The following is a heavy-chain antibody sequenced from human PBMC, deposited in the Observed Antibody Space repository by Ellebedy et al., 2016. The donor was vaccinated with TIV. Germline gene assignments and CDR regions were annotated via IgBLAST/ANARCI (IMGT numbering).Heavy chain of an antibody. CDR1: GGSISSYY. V-gene: IGHV4-4*07. D-gene: IGHD6-13*01. CDR3: ATIAAAGTAY. CDR2: IYTSGST. J-gene: IGHJ4*02. Sequence: SETLSLTXTVSGGSISSYYWSWIRQPAGKGLEWIGCIYTSGSTNYNPSLKSRVTMSVDTSKNQFSLKLSSVTAADTAVYYCATIAAAGTAYWGQGTLVTVSS.